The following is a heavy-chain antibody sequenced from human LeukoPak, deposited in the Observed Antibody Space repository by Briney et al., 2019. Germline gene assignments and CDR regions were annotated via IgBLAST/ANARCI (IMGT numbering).Heavy chain of an antibody. D-gene: IGHD2-2*01. CDR1: GYTFTSYD. CDR2: MNPNSGNT. CDR3: ARARVPAAIIYYYYYYMDV. Sequence: ASVKVSCKASGYTFTSYDINWVRQATGQGLEWMGWMNPNSGNTGYAQKFQGRVTMTRNTSISTAYMELSSLRSEDTAVYYCARARVPAAIIYYYYYYMDVWGKGTTVTVSS. J-gene: IGHJ6*03. V-gene: IGHV1-8*01.